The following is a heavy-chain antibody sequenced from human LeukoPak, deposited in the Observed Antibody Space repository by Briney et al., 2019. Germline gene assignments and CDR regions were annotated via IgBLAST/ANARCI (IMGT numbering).Heavy chain of an antibody. Sequence: GGSLRLSCAASGFTFSSYSMNWVRQAPGKGLEWVSSISSSSSYTYYADSVKGRFTISRDNAKNSLYLQMNSLRAEDTAVYYCARADWAYYFDYWGQGTLVTVSS. D-gene: IGHD2-21*01. CDR3: ARADWAYYFDY. J-gene: IGHJ4*02. V-gene: IGHV3-21*01. CDR1: GFTFSSYS. CDR2: ISSSSSYT.